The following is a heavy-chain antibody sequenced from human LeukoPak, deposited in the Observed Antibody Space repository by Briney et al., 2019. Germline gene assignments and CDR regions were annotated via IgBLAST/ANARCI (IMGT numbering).Heavy chain of an antibody. CDR3: GKEPPNGYCSTTSCYFDY. Sequence: GGSLRLTCAASTCTFSSYAMNWVRQPPAQGQERVSVISSCCLTTYYADSVKGRFTSSRDNFKHTLYLQMNSLRPEDTAVYYCGKEPPNGYCSTTSCYFDYWGQGTQVTVSS. J-gene: IGHJ4*02. D-gene: IGHD2-2*03. CDR2: ISSCCLTT. V-gene: IGHV3-23*01. CDR1: TCTFSSYA.